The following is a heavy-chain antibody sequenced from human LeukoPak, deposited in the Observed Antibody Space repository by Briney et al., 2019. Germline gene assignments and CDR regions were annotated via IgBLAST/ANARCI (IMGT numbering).Heavy chain of an antibody. CDR1: GLTFSDYG. CDR3: AKDAYERDDYGDHLRDFVDV. J-gene: IGHJ6*02. V-gene: IGHV3-30*18. Sequence: GRSLRLSCAASGLTFSDYGIHWVRQAPGKGLEWVSAISYDGSKLHYADSVKGRFNISRDNSKNTVYLQMNSLRAEDTAVYYCAKDAYERDDYGDHLRDFVDVWGQGTTVTVSS. D-gene: IGHD4-17*01. CDR2: ISYDGSKL.